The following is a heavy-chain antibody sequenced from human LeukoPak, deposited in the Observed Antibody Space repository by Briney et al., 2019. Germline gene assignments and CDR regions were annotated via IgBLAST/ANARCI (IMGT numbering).Heavy chain of an antibody. CDR1: GFTFDDYA. D-gene: IGHD1-26*01. V-gene: IGHV3-9*03. CDR2: ISWNSGSL. Sequence: GRSLRLSCAASGFTFDDYAMHWVRQAPGKGLEWVSRISWNSGSLAYADSVKGRFTISRDNAKNSLYVHMNSLRAEDMALYYCAKSGAPFIVGATSPFDYWGQGTLVTVSS. J-gene: IGHJ4*02. CDR3: AKSGAPFIVGATSPFDY.